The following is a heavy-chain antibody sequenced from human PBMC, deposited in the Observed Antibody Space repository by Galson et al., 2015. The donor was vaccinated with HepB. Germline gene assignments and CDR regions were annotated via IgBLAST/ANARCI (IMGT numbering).Heavy chain of an antibody. CDR2: IKSKTDGGTT. Sequence: LRLSCAASGFPFSNAWMNWVRQAPGKGLEWVGRIKSKTDGGTTDYAAPVKGRFTISRDDSKNTLYLQMNSLKTEDTAVYYCTTSAGGVRGVIATPWDFDYWGQGTLVTVSS. D-gene: IGHD3-10*01. J-gene: IGHJ4*02. CDR3: TTSAGGVRGVIATPWDFDY. V-gene: IGHV3-15*07. CDR1: GFPFSNAW.